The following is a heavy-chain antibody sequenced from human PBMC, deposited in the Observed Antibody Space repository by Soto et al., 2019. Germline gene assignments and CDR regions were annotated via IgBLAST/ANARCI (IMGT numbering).Heavy chain of an antibody. CDR3: ARAYSSSWLYYFDY. D-gene: IGHD6-13*01. Sequence: SSETLSLTCTVSGGSISSGGYYWSWIRQHPGKGLEWIGYIYYSGSTYYNPSLKSRVTISVDTSKNQSSLKLSSVTAADTAVYYCARAYSSSWLYYFDYWGQGTLVTVSS. CDR2: IYYSGST. CDR1: GGSISSGGYY. J-gene: IGHJ4*02. V-gene: IGHV4-31*03.